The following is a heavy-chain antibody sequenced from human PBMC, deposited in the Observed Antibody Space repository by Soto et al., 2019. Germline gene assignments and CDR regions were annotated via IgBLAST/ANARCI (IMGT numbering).Heavy chain of an antibody. V-gene: IGHV1-3*01. J-gene: IGHJ6*02. CDR1: GYSFSTHA. CDR2: INGGNGNT. CDR3: ARGKGMEENYYYYGMDV. Sequence: QVQVVQSGAEVKKPGASVKVSCKASGYSFSTHAMHWVRQAPGQRLEWMGWINGGNGNTKYSQKFQDTVTITRDTSASIAYMQLSSLRSEDTAVYYCARGKGMEENYYYYGMDVWGQGTTVTVSS. D-gene: IGHD1-1*01.